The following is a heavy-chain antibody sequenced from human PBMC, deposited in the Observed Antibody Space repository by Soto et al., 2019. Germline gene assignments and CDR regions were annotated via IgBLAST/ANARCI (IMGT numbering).Heavy chain of an antibody. CDR3: ARGYGSGSYWAY. J-gene: IGHJ4*02. CDR1: GGSFSGYY. D-gene: IGHD3-10*01. Sequence: QVQLQQWGAGLLKPSETLSLTCAVYGGSFSGYYWSWVRQPPGKGLEWIGEIERGGSTNYNPSLKSRATISVDTPKNQFSLKVNSVTAADTAVYYCARGYGSGSYWAYWGQGTLVTVSS. V-gene: IGHV4-34*02. CDR2: IERGGST.